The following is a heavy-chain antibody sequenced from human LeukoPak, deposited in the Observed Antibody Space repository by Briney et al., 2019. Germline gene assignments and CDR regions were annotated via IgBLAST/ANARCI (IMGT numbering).Heavy chain of an antibody. J-gene: IGHJ4*02. V-gene: IGHV3-21*01. CDR2: ISSSSSYI. Sequence: GRSLRLSCAPSGFTSSSYSMNWVRQAPGKGLEWVSSISSSSSYIYYADSVKGRFTISRDNAKNSLYLQMNSLRAEDTAVYYCARDDCSGGSCYSFDYWGQGTLVTVSS. D-gene: IGHD2-15*01. CDR1: GFTSSSYS. CDR3: ARDDCSGGSCYSFDY.